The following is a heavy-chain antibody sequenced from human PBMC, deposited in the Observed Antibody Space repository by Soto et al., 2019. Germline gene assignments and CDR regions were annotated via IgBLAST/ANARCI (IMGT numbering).Heavy chain of an antibody. D-gene: IGHD3-10*01. CDR2: VIGSGVNV. CDR1: GFTFSNYA. V-gene: IGHV3-23*01. CDR3: AKGSAFECKGAICYPFDH. J-gene: IGHJ4*02. Sequence: PGGSLRLSCTASGFTFSNYAINWVRLAPGKRLEWVSSVIGSGVNVFYADSVKGRFTISRDNSKNTEYLEMNSLRADDTAEYFCAKGSAFECKGAICYPFDHWGRGTLVTVSS.